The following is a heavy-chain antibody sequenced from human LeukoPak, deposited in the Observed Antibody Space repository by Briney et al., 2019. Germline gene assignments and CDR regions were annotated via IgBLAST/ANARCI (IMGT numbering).Heavy chain of an antibody. D-gene: IGHD6-6*01. CDR2: IYYSGST. J-gene: IGHJ4*02. CDR1: GGSISSYY. CDR3: ARAPPKYSSSSFYFDY. V-gene: IGHV4-59*01. Sequence: SETLSLTCTVSGGSISSYYWSWIRQPPGKGLEWIGYIYYSGSTNYNPSLKSRVTISVDTSKNQFSLELSSVTAADTAVYYCARAPPKYSSSSFYFDYWGQGTLVTVSS.